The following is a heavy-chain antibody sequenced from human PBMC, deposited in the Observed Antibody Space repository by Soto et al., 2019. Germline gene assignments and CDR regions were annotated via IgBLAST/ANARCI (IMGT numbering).Heavy chain of an antibody. V-gene: IGHV3-66*01. D-gene: IGHD6-6*01. CDR2: IYSNGDT. CDR1: EFTVGNNS. J-gene: IGHJ5*02. Sequence: EVQLVESGGGLVQPGGSLRLSCAASEFTVGNNSMSWVRQAPGKGLEWVSLIYSNGDTRYADSVRGRFTISRDSSKNILYLQMNSLRADDTAIYYCMNRPRAWGRGTLVTVSS. CDR3: MNRPRA.